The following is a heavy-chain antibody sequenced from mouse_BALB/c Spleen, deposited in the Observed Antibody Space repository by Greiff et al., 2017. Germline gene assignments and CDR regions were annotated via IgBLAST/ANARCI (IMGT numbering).Heavy chain of an antibody. Sequence: EVKLMESGGGLVKLGGSLKLSCAASGFTFSSYYMSWVRQTPEKRLELVAAINSNGGSTYYPDTVKGRYTISRDNAKNTLYLQMSSLRSEDTAMYYCAREGTTALFDYWGQGTTLTVSS. J-gene: IGHJ2*01. CDR1: GFTFSSYY. CDR3: AREGTTALFDY. V-gene: IGHV5-6-2*01. D-gene: IGHD1-2*01. CDR2: INSNGGST.